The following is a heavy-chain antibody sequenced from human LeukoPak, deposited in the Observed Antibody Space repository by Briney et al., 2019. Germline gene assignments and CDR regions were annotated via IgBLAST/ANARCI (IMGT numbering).Heavy chain of an antibody. Sequence: SETLSLTCAVYGGSFGGYYWTWIRQPPGKGLEWIGEISHSGSTNYSPSLKSRVTILLVTSKSQFSLKLSFVTAADTALYYCARRSAYSTSSGFFWGQGALVIVSS. CDR2: ISHSGST. V-gene: IGHV4-34*01. D-gene: IGHD6-6*01. J-gene: IGHJ4*02. CDR1: GGSFGGYY. CDR3: ARRSAYSTSSGFF.